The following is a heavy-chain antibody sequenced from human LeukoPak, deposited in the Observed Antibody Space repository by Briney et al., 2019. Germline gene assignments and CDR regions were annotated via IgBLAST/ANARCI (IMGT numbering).Heavy chain of an antibody. CDR1: GGSISSGGYY. CDR3: ATIWSPSRYFDY. CDR2: IYYSGGT. D-gene: IGHD3-10*01. V-gene: IGHV4-31*03. J-gene: IGHJ4*02. Sequence: SETLSLTCTVSGGSISSGGYYWRWIRQHPGKGLEWIGYIYYSGGTYYNPSLKSRVTISVDTSKNQFSLKLSSVTAADTAVYYCATIWSPSRYFDYWGQGTLVTVSS.